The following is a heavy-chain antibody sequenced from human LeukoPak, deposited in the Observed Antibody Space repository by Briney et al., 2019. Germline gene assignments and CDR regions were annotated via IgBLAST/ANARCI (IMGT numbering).Heavy chain of an antibody. D-gene: IGHD1-14*01. Sequence: SETLSLTCTVSGGSISSYYWSWVRQPPGKGLEWIGYIYNYGGSTKYNPSLESRVTISLDMSKNQFSLKLSSVTAADTAVYYCARQTNRFDVWGQGTLVTVSS. V-gene: IGHV4-59*08. CDR2: IYNYGGST. J-gene: IGHJ4*02. CDR1: GGSISSYY. CDR3: ARQTNRFDV.